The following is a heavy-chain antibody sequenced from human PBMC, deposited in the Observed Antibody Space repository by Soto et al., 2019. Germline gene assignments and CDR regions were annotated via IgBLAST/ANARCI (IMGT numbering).Heavy chain of an antibody. CDR3: ARGVGWEVSPRYYGLDV. V-gene: IGHV3-21*01. Sequence: XVSLRLSCAASGFTFSSYSMNWVRQAAGKGLEWVSSISSSRSYIYNADSVKGRFTISRDNPKNSLYLQMDSLRADDTAVYYCARGVGWEVSPRYYGLDVWGQGTTVTVSS. J-gene: IGHJ6*02. CDR1: GFTFSSYS. D-gene: IGHD1-26*01. CDR2: ISSSRSYI.